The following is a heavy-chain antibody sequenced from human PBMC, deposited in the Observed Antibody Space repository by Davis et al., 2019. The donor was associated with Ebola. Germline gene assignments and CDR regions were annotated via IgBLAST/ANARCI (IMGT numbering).Heavy chain of an antibody. CDR1: GGSISSYY. D-gene: IGHD3-22*01. CDR3: ARITMTRGAFDI. V-gene: IGHV4-59*01. Sequence: GSLRLSCTVSGGSISSYYWSWIRQPPGTGLEWIGYFYYSGSTNYNPSLKSRVTISVDTSKNQFSLKLSSVTAADTAVYYCARITMTRGAFDIWGQGTMVTVSS. J-gene: IGHJ3*02. CDR2: FYYSGST.